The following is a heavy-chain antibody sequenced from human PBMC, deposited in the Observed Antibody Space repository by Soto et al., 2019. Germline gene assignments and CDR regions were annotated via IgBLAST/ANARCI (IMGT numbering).Heavy chain of an antibody. D-gene: IGHD3-3*01. CDR3: ARGEYYDFLSDATPSSDLYV. CDR2: ISYDGSNK. V-gene: IGHV3-30*03. J-gene: IGHJ6*04. Sequence: GGSLRLSCAASGFTFSSYGIHWVRQAPGKGLEWVAVISYDGSNKYYADSVKGRFTISRDNSKNTLYLQMNSLRAEDTAVYYCARGEYYDFLSDATPSSDLYVWAKRNTLTVSS. CDR1: GFTFSSYG.